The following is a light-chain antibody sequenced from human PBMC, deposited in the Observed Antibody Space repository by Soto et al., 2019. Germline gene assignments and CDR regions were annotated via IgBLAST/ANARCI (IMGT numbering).Light chain of an antibody. Sequence: DIQMTQSPSTLSASVGDRVSINCRASQSISAWLAWYQQRPGKAPKLLIYEASTLEIGVPSRFSGSASGTEFTLTISSLQPDDVAIYYCQQYDDYPFTFGEGTKVDI. CDR2: EAS. V-gene: IGKV1-5*03. CDR3: QQYDDYPFT. CDR1: QSISAW. J-gene: IGKJ4*01.